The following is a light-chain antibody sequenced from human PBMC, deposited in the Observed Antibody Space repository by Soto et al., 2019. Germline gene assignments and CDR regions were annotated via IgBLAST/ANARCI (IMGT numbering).Light chain of an antibody. Sequence: QSALTQPASVSGSPGQSITISCTGTSSDVGGYNYVSWYHQQPGQAPKLMIYEVSNRPSGVSNRFSGSKSGNTASLIISGLQAEDEADYYCSSYTSSSTVVFGGGTKLTVL. CDR3: SSYTSSSTVV. J-gene: IGLJ2*01. CDR1: SSDVGGYNY. V-gene: IGLV2-14*01. CDR2: EVS.